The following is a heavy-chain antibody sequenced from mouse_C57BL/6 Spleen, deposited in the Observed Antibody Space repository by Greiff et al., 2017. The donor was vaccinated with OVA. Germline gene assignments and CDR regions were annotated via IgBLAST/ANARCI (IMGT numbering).Heavy chain of an antibody. D-gene: IGHD2-12*01. CDR1: GISITTGNYR. J-gene: IGHJ2*01. V-gene: IGHV3-5*01. CDR3: ARDYDEGAFDY. Sequence: EVQLQQSGPGLVKPSQTVFLTCTVTGISITTGNYRWSWIRQFPGNKLEWIGYIYYSGTLTYNPSLTSRTTITRDTPKNQFFLEMNSLTAEDTATYYCARDYDEGAFDYWGQGTTLTVSS. CDR2: IYYSGTL.